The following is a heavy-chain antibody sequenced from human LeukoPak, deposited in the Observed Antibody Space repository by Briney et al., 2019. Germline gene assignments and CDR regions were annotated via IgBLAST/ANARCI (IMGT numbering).Heavy chain of an antibody. V-gene: IGHV4-39*01. CDR1: GGSISSSTYY. CDR2: INYSGTT. CDR3: ARLVEGYAGAFTPLIY. Sequence: SETLSLTCSVSGGSISSSTYYWGWIRQPPGKGLEWIATINYSGTTHYNPSLKSRVTISVDTSKNQFSLKLSSVTAADTAVYYCARLVEGYAGAFTPLIYWGQGTLVTVSS. D-gene: IGHD2-15*01. J-gene: IGHJ4*02.